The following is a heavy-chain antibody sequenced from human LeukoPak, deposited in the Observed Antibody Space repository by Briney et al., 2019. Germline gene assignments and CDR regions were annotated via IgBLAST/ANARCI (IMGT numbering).Heavy chain of an antibody. Sequence: PGGSLRLSCAASGFTFSDYYMSRIRQAPGKGLEWVSYISSSGSTIYYADSVKGRFTISRDNAKNSLYLQMNSLRAEDTAVYYCAREASGWAYYFDYWGQGTLVTVSS. J-gene: IGHJ4*02. CDR3: AREASGWAYYFDY. D-gene: IGHD6-19*01. V-gene: IGHV3-11*04. CDR1: GFTFSDYY. CDR2: ISSSGSTI.